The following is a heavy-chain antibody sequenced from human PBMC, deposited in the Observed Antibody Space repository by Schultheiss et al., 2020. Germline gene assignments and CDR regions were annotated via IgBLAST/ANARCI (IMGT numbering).Heavy chain of an antibody. CDR3: ARVRSSSVFDY. Sequence: SQTLSLTCAISGDSVSSNSVVWNWIRQSPSRGLEWLGRTYYRSKWYNDYAISVKSRITINPDTSKNQFSLQLNSVTAADTAVYYCARVRSSSVFDYWGQGTLVTVAS. J-gene: IGHJ4*02. CDR2: TYYRSKWYN. CDR1: GDSVSSNSVV. D-gene: IGHD6-13*01. V-gene: IGHV6-1*01.